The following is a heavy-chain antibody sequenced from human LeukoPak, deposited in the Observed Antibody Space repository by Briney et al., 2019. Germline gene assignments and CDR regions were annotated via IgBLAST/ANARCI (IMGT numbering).Heavy chain of an antibody. CDR3: AKELDSSAEYYFDY. D-gene: IGHD3-22*01. Sequence: GGSLRLSCAASGFSFSSYAMGWVRQAPGKWLEWVAAISGSGGSTYYADSVKGRCTLSRDNSKNTLYLQMNSLRADDTAVYYCAKELDSSAEYYFDYWGQGPLVTVPS. V-gene: IGHV3-23*01. CDR1: GFSFSSYA. J-gene: IGHJ4*02. CDR2: ISGSGGST.